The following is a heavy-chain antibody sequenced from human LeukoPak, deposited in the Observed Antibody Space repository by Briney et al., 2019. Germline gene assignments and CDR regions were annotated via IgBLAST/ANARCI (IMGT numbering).Heavy chain of an antibody. CDR2: ISSNSGSQ. V-gene: IGHV3-9*01. D-gene: IGHD2-15*01. J-gene: IGHJ4*02. CDR3: SKSTKSSLFCSGGRCHYDS. Sequence: GGSLRLSCAASGFAFDDYAMHWVRQAPGKGLEGVSGISSNSGSQGYADSVRGRFTISRDNAKNSLYLQINSLRTEDSALYYCSKSTKSSLFCSGGRCHYDSWGQGTLVTVSS. CDR1: GFAFDDYA.